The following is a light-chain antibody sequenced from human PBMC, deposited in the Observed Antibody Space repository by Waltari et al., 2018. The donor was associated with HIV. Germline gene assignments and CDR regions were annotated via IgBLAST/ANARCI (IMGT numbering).Light chain of an antibody. CDR2: DVS. Sequence: QSALTQPRSVSGSPGQSVTISCTGTSSNVGGYDYVSWYQQHPGKAPKLMIYDVSKRPSGVPDRFTGSKSGNTASLTISGRQPEDEADYYCCSYAGRLTWVFGGGAKLTVL. CDR3: CSYAGRLTWV. V-gene: IGLV2-11*01. CDR1: SSNVGGYDY. J-gene: IGLJ3*02.